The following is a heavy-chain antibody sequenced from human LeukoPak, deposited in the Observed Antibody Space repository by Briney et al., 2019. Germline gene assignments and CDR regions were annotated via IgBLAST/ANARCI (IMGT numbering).Heavy chain of an antibody. J-gene: IGHJ5*02. Sequence: GMSLRLSCAASGFTFSSYAMHWVRRAPGKGLEWVAIIWYDGSYKYYANSAKGRFTISRDNSKNTMYLQMSTLRAEDTAVYYCARGNSGSYDRWGQGILVTVSS. CDR1: GFTFSSYA. V-gene: IGHV3-33*01. D-gene: IGHD1-26*01. CDR2: IWYDGSYK. CDR3: ARGNSGSYDR.